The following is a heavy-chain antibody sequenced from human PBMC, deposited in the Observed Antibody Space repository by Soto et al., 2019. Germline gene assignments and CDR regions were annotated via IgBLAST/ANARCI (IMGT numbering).Heavy chain of an antibody. CDR3: ATNGGYYDSSGPKYFQY. J-gene: IGHJ1*01. V-gene: IGHV4-31*03. Sequence: QVQLQESGPGLVKPSQTLSLTCTVSGGSISSGGYYWSWIRQHPGKGLECIGYIYYSGSTNYNPSLKSRVTISVDTSTNQFSLKLSSVTAADTAVYYCATNGGYYDSSGPKYFQYWGQGTLFTVSS. CDR1: GGSISSGGYY. CDR2: IYYSGST. D-gene: IGHD3-22*01.